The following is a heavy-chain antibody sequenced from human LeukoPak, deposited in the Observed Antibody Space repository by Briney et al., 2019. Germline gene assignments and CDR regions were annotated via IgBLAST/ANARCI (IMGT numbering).Heavy chain of an antibody. J-gene: IGHJ6*03. CDR1: GASISSGSYY. D-gene: IGHD5-18*01. Sequence: SETLSLTCTVSGASISSGSYYWSWIRQPAGKGLEWIGRIHTSGSTNYNPSLKSRVTMSVDASKNKFSLKLTSVTAADTAVYYCARTTEGGYTYNYFYYYYMDVWGKGTTVTISS. V-gene: IGHV4-61*02. CDR2: IHTSGST. CDR3: ARTTEGGYTYNYFYYYYMDV.